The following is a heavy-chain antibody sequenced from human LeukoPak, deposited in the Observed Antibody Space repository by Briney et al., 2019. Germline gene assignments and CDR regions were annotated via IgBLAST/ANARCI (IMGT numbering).Heavy chain of an antibody. V-gene: IGHV1-2*02. J-gene: IGHJ4*02. CDR1: VYTFTGYF. CDR2: INPNIGAT. CDR3: ARGQLTDDLDY. D-gene: IGHD1-14*01. Sequence: GASVKVSCKASVYTFTGYFMHCVRHAPGQGLEWIGWINPNIGATKYARKFQGRVTMTRDTSISTAYMEVSRLRSDDTAVYYCARGQLTDDLDYWGQGTLVSVSS.